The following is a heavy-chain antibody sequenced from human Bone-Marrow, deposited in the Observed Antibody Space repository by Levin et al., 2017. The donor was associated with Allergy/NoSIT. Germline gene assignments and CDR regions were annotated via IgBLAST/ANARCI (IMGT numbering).Heavy chain of an antibody. J-gene: IGHJ6*02. CDR1: GFTFRNYG. Sequence: GESLKISCAASGFTFRNYGMHWVRQAPGKGLEWVAVTSYDGSNKYFAESVKGRFTISRDNSKNTLFLQMNSLRPEDTAVYYCGKDLVEWEVLGGVFYYGLDVWGQGTTVTVSS. CDR3: GKDLVEWEVLGGVFYYGLDV. D-gene: IGHD1-26*01. V-gene: IGHV3-30*18. CDR2: TSYDGSNK.